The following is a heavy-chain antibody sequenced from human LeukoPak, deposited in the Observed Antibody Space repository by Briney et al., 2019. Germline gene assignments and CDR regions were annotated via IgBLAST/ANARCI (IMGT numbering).Heavy chain of an antibody. D-gene: IGHD2-8*01. Sequence: GGSLRLSCAASGFTFSDHYMDWVRQAPGKGLEWVGRTRNKANSYSTEYAASVKGRLTISTDDSKNSLYLQMNGLKTEDTAVYYCAREARVLYYMDVWGKGTTVTVSS. J-gene: IGHJ6*03. CDR1: GFTFSDHY. CDR2: TRNKANSYST. CDR3: AREARVLYYMDV. V-gene: IGHV3-72*01.